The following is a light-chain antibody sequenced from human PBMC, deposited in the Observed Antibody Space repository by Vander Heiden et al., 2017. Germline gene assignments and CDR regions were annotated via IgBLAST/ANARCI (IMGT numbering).Light chain of an antibody. CDR2: EVS. CDR3: CSYAGSSTSVV. CDR1: SSHVGSYTL. V-gene: IGLV2-23*02. Sequence: QSALTQPASASGSPGQSIPISCPGTSSHVGSYTLVSWYQQHPGKAPKLMIYEVSKRPSGVSNRFSGSKSGNTSSLTISGLQAEDEADYYCCSYAGSSTSVVFGGGTKLTVL. J-gene: IGLJ2*01.